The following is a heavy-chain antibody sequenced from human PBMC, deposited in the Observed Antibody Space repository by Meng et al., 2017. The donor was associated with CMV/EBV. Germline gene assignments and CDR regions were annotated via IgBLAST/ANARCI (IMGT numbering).Heavy chain of an antibody. V-gene: IGHV4-34*01. J-gene: IGHJ4*02. CDR3: ARGEGEHFAWLFGYYFDY. CDR2: INHSGST. CDR1: GGSFSGYY. Sequence: SETLSLTCAVYGGSFSGYYWSWIRQPPGKGLEWIGEINHSGSTNYHPSLKSRVTISVDTSKNQFSLKLSSVTAADTAVYYCARGEGEHFAWLFGYYFDYWGQGTLVTVSS. D-gene: IGHD3-9*01.